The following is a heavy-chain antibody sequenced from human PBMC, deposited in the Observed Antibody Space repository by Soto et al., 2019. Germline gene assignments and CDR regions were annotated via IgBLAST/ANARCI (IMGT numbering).Heavy chain of an antibody. CDR1: GASISYGGFP. D-gene: IGHD5-12*01. Sequence: ASETLSLTCTVSGASISYGGFPWSWIRQSPGKGLEWIGYISHLESTYFHPSFKSRLTMSIDRTRNQFSLKLSSVTAADMAVYYCARGGGYDSFDYWGQGVLVTVSS. CDR3: ARGGGYDSFDY. V-gene: IGHV4-30-2*06. J-gene: IGHJ4*02. CDR2: ISHLEST.